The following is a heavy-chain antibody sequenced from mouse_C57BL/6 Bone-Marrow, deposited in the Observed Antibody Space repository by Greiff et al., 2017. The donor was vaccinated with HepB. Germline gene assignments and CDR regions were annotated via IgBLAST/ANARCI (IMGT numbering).Heavy chain of an antibody. J-gene: IGHJ1*03. CDR2: IDPETGGT. V-gene: IGHV1-15*01. Sequence: QVQLKQSGAELVRPGASVTLSCKASGYTFTDYEMHWVKQTPVHGLEWIGAIDPETGGTAYNQKFKGKAILTADKSSSTAYMELRSLTSEDSAVLYCTRGGGWYFDVWGTGTTVTVSS. CDR1: GYTFTDYE. CDR3: TRGGGWYFDV.